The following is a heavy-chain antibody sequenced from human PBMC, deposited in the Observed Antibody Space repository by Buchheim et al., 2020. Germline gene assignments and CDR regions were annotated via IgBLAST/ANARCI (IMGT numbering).Heavy chain of an antibody. V-gene: IGHV4-59*01. CDR3: AKVAGYFDY. D-gene: IGHD6-13*01. J-gene: IGHJ4*02. CDR1: GGSTSPYY. Sequence: QVQLQESGPGLVKPSETLSLTCSVSGGSTSPYYWSWIRQSPGKGLEWIGYVYYSGTTNYNPSLRSRFTISIDTSKTEFSLKLSSVTAADTAVYYCAKVAGYFDYWGQG. CDR2: VYYSGTT.